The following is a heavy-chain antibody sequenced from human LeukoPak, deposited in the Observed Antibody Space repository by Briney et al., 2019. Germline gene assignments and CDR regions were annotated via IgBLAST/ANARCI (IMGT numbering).Heavy chain of an antibody. D-gene: IGHD2-2*01. CDR1: GGSISSNDYY. CDR3: ARDRGSRARNAFDI. Sequence: SETLSLTCTVSGGSISSNDYYWSWIRQHPGKGLEWIGYIYYSGSTYYNPSLKSRVTISVDTSKNQFSLKVNSVTAADTAVYYCARDRGSRARNAFDIWGQGTMVTVSS. CDR2: IYYSGST. V-gene: IGHV4-31*03. J-gene: IGHJ3*02.